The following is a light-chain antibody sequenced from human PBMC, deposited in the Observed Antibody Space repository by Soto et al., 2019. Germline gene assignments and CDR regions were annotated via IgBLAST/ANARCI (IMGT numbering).Light chain of an antibody. V-gene: IGKV3-20*01. Sequence: EIVLTQSPGTLSLSPGEGATLSCRASQSVSSSYLAWYQQKPGQAPRLLIYGASSRATGIPDRFSGSGSGTDFTHTISRLDPEDFAVYYCHQYCSSPYTFGQGTKLEIK. CDR1: QSVSSSY. CDR2: GAS. J-gene: IGKJ2*01. CDR3: HQYCSSPYT.